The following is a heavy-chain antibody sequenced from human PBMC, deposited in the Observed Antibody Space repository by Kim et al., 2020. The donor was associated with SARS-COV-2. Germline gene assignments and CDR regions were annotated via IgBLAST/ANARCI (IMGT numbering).Heavy chain of an antibody. CDR1: GFTVSSNY. J-gene: IGHJ4*02. D-gene: IGHD6-19*01. CDR2: IYSGGST. V-gene: IGHV3-53*01. CDR3: ARDMRGVAGGYYFDY. Sequence: GGSLRLSCAASGFTVSSNYMSWVRQAPGKGLEWVSVIYSGGSTYYADSVKGRFTISRDNSKNTLYLQMNSLRAEDTAVYYCARDMRGVAGGYYFDYWGQGTLVTVSS.